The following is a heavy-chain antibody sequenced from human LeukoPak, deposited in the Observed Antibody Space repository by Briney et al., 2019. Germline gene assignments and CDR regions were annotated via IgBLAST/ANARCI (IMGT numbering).Heavy chain of an antibody. D-gene: IGHD3-3*01. V-gene: IGHV3-48*01. Sequence: PGGSLRLSCAASGFTFSSYWMSWVRQAPGKGLEWVSYISSSSSIYYADSVKGRFTISRDNAKNSLYLQMNSLRAEDTAVYYCARDHPYYDFWAGYSRAFDIWGQGTVVTVSS. J-gene: IGHJ3*02. CDR3: ARDHPYYDFWAGYSRAFDI. CDR1: GFTFSSYW. CDR2: ISSSSSI.